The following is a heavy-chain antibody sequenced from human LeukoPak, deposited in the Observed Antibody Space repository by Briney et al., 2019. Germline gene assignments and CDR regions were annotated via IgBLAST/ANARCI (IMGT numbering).Heavy chain of an antibody. CDR2: ISGSGGST. D-gene: IGHD2-15*01. J-gene: IGHJ4*02. V-gene: IGHV3-23*01. CDR1: GFTFSSYA. Sequence: GGSLRLSCAASGFTFSSYAMSWVRQAPGKGLEWVSAISGSGGSTYYADSVKGRFTISRDNSKNTLYLQMNGLRAEDTAVYYCAKDGCSGGRCYSVYWGQGTLVTVSS. CDR3: AKDGCSGGRCYSVY.